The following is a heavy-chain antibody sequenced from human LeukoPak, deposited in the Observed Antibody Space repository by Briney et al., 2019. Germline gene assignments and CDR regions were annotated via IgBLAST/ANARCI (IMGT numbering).Heavy chain of an antibody. Sequence: SETLSLTCSVSDDSITMYYWTWIRQPPGKGLEWIGYVYHTGSTNFNPSLNGRVSISRDTTKNLFSLRLRSVTAADTAVYFCASGPLRGVIILWGQGTLVTVSS. CDR1: DDSITMYY. D-gene: IGHD3-10*01. J-gene: IGHJ4*02. V-gene: IGHV4-59*01. CDR2: VYHTGST. CDR3: ASGPLRGVIIL.